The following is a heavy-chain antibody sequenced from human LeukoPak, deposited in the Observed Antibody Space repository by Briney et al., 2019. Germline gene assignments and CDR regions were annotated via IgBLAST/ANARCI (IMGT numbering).Heavy chain of an antibody. Sequence: SETLSLTCTVSGGSIGNPNFYWNWIRQPAGKALEWIGLIYATGHTKYNPSLKSRLTMSVDTSRNQFSLKLSSVTAADTAVYYCARERFLEWYPYTDVWGKGTTVTVSS. V-gene: IGHV4-61*02. CDR3: ARERFLEWYPYTDV. CDR1: GGSIGNPNFY. D-gene: IGHD3-3*01. J-gene: IGHJ6*03. CDR2: IYATGHT.